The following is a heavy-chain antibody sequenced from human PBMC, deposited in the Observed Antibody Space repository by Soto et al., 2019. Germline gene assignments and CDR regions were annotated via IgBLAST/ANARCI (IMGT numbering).Heavy chain of an antibody. V-gene: IGHV3-9*01. CDR2: ITWNSGSR. CDR3: AKDTSSSWSGGYNGMDV. J-gene: IGHJ6*02. Sequence: ESGGGLVQPGRSLRLSCAASGFSFDDYAMHWVRQAPGKGLEWVSGITWNSGSRGYGDSVKGRFTISRDNAKNSLYLQMNSLRGEDTALYYCAKDTSSSWSGGYNGMDVWGQGTTVTVSS. CDR1: GFSFDDYA. D-gene: IGHD6-13*01.